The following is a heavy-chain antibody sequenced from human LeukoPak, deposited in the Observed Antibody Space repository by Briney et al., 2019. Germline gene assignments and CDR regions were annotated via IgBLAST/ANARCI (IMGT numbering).Heavy chain of an antibody. CDR3: ARGSSGWYGDFDY. CDR2: IYYSGST. J-gene: IGHJ4*02. D-gene: IGHD6-19*01. CDR1: GGSISSSSYY. V-gene: IGHV4-39*07. Sequence: SETLSLTCTVSGGSISSSSYYWGWIRQPPGKGLEWIGSIYYSGSTYYNPSLKSRVTISIDTSKNQFSLKLSSVTAADTAVYYCARGSSGWYGDFDYWGQGTLVTVSS.